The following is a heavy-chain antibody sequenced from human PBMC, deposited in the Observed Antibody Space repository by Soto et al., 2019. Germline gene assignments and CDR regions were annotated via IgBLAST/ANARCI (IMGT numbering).Heavy chain of an antibody. Sequence: EVQLLDSGGGLVQPGGSLRLSCAASGFTFSSYVMIWVRQAPGKGLECVSAISAGGDYTYYAGSMKGRFTISRDNYKNPLYLQMDRLRAQDTAVYYCAKVSDSSACCRPFAYWGQGALVTVSS. D-gene: IGHD3-22*01. CDR1: GFTFSSYV. V-gene: IGHV3-23*01. CDR3: AKVSDSSACCRPFAY. CDR2: ISAGGDYT. J-gene: IGHJ4*02.